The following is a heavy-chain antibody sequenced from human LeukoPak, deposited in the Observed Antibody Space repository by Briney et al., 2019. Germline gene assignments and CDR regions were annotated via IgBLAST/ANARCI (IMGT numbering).Heavy chain of an antibody. CDR2: MNPNSGNT. D-gene: IGHD3-10*01. CDR3: ACPQRGPGGYYTDF. V-gene: IGHV1-8*03. J-gene: IGHJ4*02. Sequence: ASVKVSCKASGYTFTSYDINWVRQATGQGLEWMGWMNPNSGNTGYAQKFQGRVTITRNTSISTAYMELSSLRSEDTAVYYCACPQRGPGGYYTDFWGQGTLVTVSS. CDR1: GYTFTSYD.